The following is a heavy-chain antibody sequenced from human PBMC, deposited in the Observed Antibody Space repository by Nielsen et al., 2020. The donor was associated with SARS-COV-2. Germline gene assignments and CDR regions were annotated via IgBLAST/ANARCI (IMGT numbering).Heavy chain of an antibody. CDR2: INHSGGST. Sequence: GGSLRLSCAASGFTFSRYAMSWVRQAPGKGLEWVSVINHSGGSTSYADSVKGRFTISRDNSQNTLYLQMNSLRAEDTAVYYCAKGDGDRWSPFLYVDPWGQGTLVTVSS. V-gene: IGHV3-23*01. CDR1: GFTFSRYA. CDR3: AKGDGDRWSPFLYVDP. D-gene: IGHD3-16*01. J-gene: IGHJ5*02.